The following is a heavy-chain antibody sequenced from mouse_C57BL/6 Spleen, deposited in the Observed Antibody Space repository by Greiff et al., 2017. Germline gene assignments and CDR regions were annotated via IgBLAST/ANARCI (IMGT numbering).Heavy chain of an antibody. Sequence: VQLQQPGAELVKPGASVKLSCKASGYTFTSYWMQCVKQRPGQGLEWIGEIDPSDIYTNYNQKFKGKATLTVDTSSRTAYMQLSSLTSEDSAVYYCARRGYAMDYWGQGTSVTVSS. V-gene: IGHV1-50*01. CDR2: IDPSDIYT. J-gene: IGHJ4*01. CDR1: GYTFTSYW. CDR3: ARRGYAMDY.